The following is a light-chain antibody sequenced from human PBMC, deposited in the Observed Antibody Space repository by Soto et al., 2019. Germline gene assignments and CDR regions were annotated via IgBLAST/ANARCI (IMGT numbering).Light chain of an antibody. CDR3: QQYRT. Sequence: EIVMTQSPATLSVSPGERATLSCRASQSISSNLAWYQQKPGQAPRLLIYGASTRATGIPAWFSGSGSGTDFTLTISSLQSEDFAVYYCQQYRTFGQGTKVEFK. CDR1: QSISSN. CDR2: GAS. J-gene: IGKJ1*01. V-gene: IGKV3-15*01.